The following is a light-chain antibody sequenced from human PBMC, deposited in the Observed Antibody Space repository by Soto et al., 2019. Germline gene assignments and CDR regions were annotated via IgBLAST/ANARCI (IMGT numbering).Light chain of an antibody. CDR1: QSVSSNY. J-gene: IGKJ2*01. V-gene: IGKV3-20*01. Sequence: EIVLTQSPGTLSSSPGERATLSCRASQSVSSNYLAWYQQKPGQAPRLLIYGASNRATGIPDRFSGSRSGTGFTLTISRLEPEDFAVYFCQQYGSSPPFTFGQGTKVEIK. CDR3: QQYGSSPPFT. CDR2: GAS.